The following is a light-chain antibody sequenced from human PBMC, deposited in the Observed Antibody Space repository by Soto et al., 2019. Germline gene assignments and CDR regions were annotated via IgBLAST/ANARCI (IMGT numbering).Light chain of an antibody. Sequence: DIQITQSPSTLSASLPSTVQITCRAIQSISSWLAWYQQKPGKAPKLLIYKASSLESGVPSRFSGSGSGTEFTLTISSLQPDDFATYYCQQYRTFGQGTKVDIK. J-gene: IGKJ1*01. CDR1: QSISSW. CDR2: KAS. V-gene: IGKV1-5*03. CDR3: QQYRT.